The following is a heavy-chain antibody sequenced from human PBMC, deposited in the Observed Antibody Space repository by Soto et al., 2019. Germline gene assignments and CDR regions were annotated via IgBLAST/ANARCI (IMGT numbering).Heavy chain of an antibody. CDR2: IYHSGST. CDR1: GCSISSGYYY. V-gene: IGHV4-39*07. CDR3: ARVSPKQWLVRGWFDP. J-gene: IGHJ5*02. D-gene: IGHD6-19*01. Sequence: SETLSLTCSVSGCSISSGYYYCSWLRQPPGKGLEWIGSIYHSGSTYYNPSLKSRVTISVDTSKNQFSLKLSSVTAADTAVYYCARVSPKQWLVRGWFDPWGQGTLVTVSS.